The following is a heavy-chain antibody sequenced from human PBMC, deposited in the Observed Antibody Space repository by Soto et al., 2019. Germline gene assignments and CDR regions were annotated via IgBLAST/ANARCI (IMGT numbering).Heavy chain of an antibody. CDR1: GGSISSYY. V-gene: IGHV4-4*07. Sequence: SETLSLTCTVSGGSISSYYWSWIRQPAGKGLEWIGRIYTSGSTNYNPSLKSRVTMSVDTSKNQFSLKLSSVTAADTAVYYCARVNDYGGKRSYYYYGMDVWGQGTTVTVSS. D-gene: IGHD4-17*01. CDR2: IYTSGST. CDR3: ARVNDYGGKRSYYYYGMDV. J-gene: IGHJ6*02.